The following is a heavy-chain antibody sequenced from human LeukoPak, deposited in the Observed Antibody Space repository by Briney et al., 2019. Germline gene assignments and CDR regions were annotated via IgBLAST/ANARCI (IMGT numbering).Heavy chain of an antibody. D-gene: IGHD5-18*01. CDR1: GFTFSSYA. CDR2: ISYDGSNK. Sequence: SCKASGFTFSSYAMHWVRQAPGKGLEWVAVISYDGSNKYYADSVKGRFTISRDNSKNTLYLQMNSLRAEDTAVYYCARGGYSYGEGYDYWGQGTLVTVSS. CDR3: ARGGYSYGEGYDY. V-gene: IGHV3-30-3*01. J-gene: IGHJ4*02.